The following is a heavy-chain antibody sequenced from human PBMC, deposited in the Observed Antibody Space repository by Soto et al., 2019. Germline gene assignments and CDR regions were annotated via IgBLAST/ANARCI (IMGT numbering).Heavy chain of an antibody. J-gene: IGHJ4*02. V-gene: IGHV4-30-2*01. CDR2: IYHTGST. D-gene: IGHD3-10*01. CDR1: GDSISSGGYS. CDR3: ATAHYGPSCYSFGS. Sequence: QVQLQEAGSGLVKPSQTLSLTCTVSGDSISSGGYSWSWIRQPPQKGLEWIGYIYHTGSTPYSPSLKSRVTISVATAKNHFSLSLNSVTAADTAIYYCATAHYGPSCYSFGSWGQGTLFTVSS.